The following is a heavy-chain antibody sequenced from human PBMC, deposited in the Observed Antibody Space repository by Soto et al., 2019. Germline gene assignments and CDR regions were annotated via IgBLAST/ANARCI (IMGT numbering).Heavy chain of an antibody. CDR1: GYTFTSYD. J-gene: IGHJ5*02. CDR2: MNPNSGNT. V-gene: IGHV1-8*01. CDR3: AIGIKYGAYSRWFDP. Sequence: RASVKVSCKASGYTFTSYDINWVRQATGQGLEYLGWMNPNSGNTGYVQKFQGRVTMTRDTSISTAYMELSSLRSEDSAVYFCAIGIKYGAYSRWFDPWGQGTLVTGSS. D-gene: IGHD4-17*01.